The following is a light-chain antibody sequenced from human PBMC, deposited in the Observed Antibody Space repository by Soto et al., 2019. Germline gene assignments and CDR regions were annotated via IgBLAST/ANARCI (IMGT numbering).Light chain of an antibody. CDR2: GAS. V-gene: IGKV3-15*01. CDR1: QSVSSN. Sequence: EIVMTQSPATLSVSPGERATLSCRASQSVSSNLAWYQQKPGQAPMLLIYGASTRATGIPARFSGSGSGTEFTLPISSLQSEDFPVYYCQQYNNWPPYTFGQGTKLEIK. CDR3: QQYNNWPPYT. J-gene: IGKJ2*01.